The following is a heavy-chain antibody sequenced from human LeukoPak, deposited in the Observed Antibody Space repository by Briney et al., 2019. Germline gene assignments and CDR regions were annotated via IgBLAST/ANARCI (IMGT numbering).Heavy chain of an antibody. D-gene: IGHD1-26*01. CDR1: GGSINSYY. V-gene: IGHV4-59*08. J-gene: IGHJ4*02. Sequence: PSETLSLTCTVSGGSINSYYWSWLRQPPGKGLEWIGFIYYSGTTHYKSSLKSRVTISVDTSKNQFSLRLSSVTAADTAVYHCARHSVSSPHYFDCWGQGTLVTVSS. CDR3: ARHSVSSPHYFDC. CDR2: IYYSGTT.